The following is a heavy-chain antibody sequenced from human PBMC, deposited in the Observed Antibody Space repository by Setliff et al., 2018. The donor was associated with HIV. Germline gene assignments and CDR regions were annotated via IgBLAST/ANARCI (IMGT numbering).Heavy chain of an antibody. CDR3: VGDETTVTFDY. CDR2: IYYSGST. Sequence: KASETLSLTCTVSGDSITNNVYYWGWIRQPPGKGLEWIGSIYYSGSTYYNPSLKSRVTISADTSKNQLSLSLTSVTAADTAVYYCVGDETTVTFDYWGQGTLVTVS. D-gene: IGHD4-17*01. V-gene: IGHV4-39*07. J-gene: IGHJ4*02. CDR1: GDSITNNVYY.